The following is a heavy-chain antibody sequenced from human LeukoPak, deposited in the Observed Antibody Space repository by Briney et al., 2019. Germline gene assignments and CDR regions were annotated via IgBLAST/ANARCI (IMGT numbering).Heavy chain of an antibody. CDR3: ARVVAAAGLYFDY. Sequence: SETLSLTCTVSGGSITSYYWSWIRQPPGKGLEWIGYIYYSGSANYNPSLKSRVTISVDTSKNQFSLKLSSVTAADTAVYYCARVVAAAGLYFDYWGQGTLVTVSS. V-gene: IGHV4-59*01. CDR1: GGSITSYY. CDR2: IYYSGSA. J-gene: IGHJ4*02. D-gene: IGHD6-13*01.